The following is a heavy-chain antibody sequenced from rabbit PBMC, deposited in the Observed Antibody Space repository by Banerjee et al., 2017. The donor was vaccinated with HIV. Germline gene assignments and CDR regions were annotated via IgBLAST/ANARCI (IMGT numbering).Heavy chain of an antibody. Sequence: QEQLEASGGGLVQPEGSLTLTRKASGFVVYSNSMCWVRQASGKGLELIACIYTSSGSTWYASWAKGRFTISKTSSTTVTLQMTSLTAADTATYFCARDIAAGYSDADYALKLWGKAPSSPT. CDR2: IYTSSGST. CDR3: ARDIAAGYSDADYALKL. D-gene: IGHD7-1*01. CDR1: GFVVYSNS. V-gene: IGHV1S45*01. J-gene: IGHJ4*01.